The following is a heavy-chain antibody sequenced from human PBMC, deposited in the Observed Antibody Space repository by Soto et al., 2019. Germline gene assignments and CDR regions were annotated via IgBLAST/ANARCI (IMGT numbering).Heavy chain of an antibody. CDR2: INDSGDI. D-gene: IGHD3-10*01. Sequence: QVQLQQWGAGLLKPSETLSLTCAVYGGSFSGYQWSWIRQTPGKGLEWIGGINDSGDINYNPSLTSRVTILVDSPKKQISLRLSSVTAADPAVYYCARGLILWFGELSRRGGYYYYMDVWGKGTTVTVSS. CDR3: ARGLILWFGELSRRGGYYYYMDV. CDR1: GGSFSGYQ. J-gene: IGHJ6*03. V-gene: IGHV4-34*01.